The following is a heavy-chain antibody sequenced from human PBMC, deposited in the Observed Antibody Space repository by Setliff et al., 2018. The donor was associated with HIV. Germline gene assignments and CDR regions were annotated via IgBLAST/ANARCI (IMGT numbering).Heavy chain of an antibody. D-gene: IGHD2-2*01. CDR1: GGSTNSGGYY. V-gene: IGHV4-61*08. Sequence: SETLSLTCTVSGGSTNSGGYYWSWIRQHPGKGLEWLGYIHYSGSTYYNPSLKSRVTISVDTSKNQFSLKLSSVTAADTAVYYCAKVAVTGYCSTTSCQNWFDPWGQGTLVTVSS. CDR2: IHYSGST. CDR3: AKVAVTGYCSTTSCQNWFDP. J-gene: IGHJ5*02.